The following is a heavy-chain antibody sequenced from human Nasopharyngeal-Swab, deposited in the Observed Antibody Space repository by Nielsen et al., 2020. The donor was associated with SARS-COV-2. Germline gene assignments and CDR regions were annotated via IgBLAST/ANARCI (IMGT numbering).Heavy chain of an antibody. CDR3: ARGTTIFGVVITPFDY. J-gene: IGHJ4*02. D-gene: IGHD3-3*01. V-gene: IGHV4-59*13. CDR1: GGSISRYY. CDR2: IYYSGST. Sequence: SETLSLTCTVSGGSISRYYWSWIRQPPGKGLEWIGYIYYSGSTNYNPSLKSRVTISVDTSKNQFSLKLSSVTAADTAVYYCARGTTIFGVVITPFDYWGQGTLVTVSS.